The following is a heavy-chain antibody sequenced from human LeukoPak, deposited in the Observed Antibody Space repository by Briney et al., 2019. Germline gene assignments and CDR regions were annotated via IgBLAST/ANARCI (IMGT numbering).Heavy chain of an antibody. Sequence: GGSLRLSCAASGFTFTTYALTWVRQAPGKGLEWVSAITGSGGSTYYADSVRGRFTISRDNSKNTLYLQMNSLRAEDTAVYYCAKDRSSNWYGVNNYYYYYMDVWGKGTTVTVSS. V-gene: IGHV3-23*01. J-gene: IGHJ6*03. CDR3: AKDRSSNWYGVNNYYYYYMDV. D-gene: IGHD6-13*01. CDR2: ITGSGGST. CDR1: GFTFTTYA.